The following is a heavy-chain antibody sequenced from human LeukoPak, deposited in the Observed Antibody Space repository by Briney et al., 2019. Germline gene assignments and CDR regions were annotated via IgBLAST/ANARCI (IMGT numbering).Heavy chain of an antibody. V-gene: IGHV3-21*01. CDR2: ISSIGSFI. J-gene: IGHJ4*02. Sequence: PGGSLRLSCAAAGFTFNTYSMNWVRQAPGKGLGWVSFISSIGSFIYYTDSVKGRFTISRDNAKNSLYLQMNSLRAEDTAVYYCARDRFGGWSSGGFDYWGQGTLVTVSS. CDR3: ARDRFGGWSSGGFDY. D-gene: IGHD6-19*01. CDR1: GFTFNTYS.